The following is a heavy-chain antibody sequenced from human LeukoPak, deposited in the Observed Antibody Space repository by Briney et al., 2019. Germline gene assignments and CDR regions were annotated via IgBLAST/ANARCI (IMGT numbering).Heavy chain of an antibody. J-gene: IGHJ4*02. CDR2: INHSGST. V-gene: IGHV4-34*01. CDR1: GGSFSGYY. Sequence: SETLSPTCAVYGGSFSGYYWSWIRQPPGKGLEWIGEINHSGSTIYNPSLKSRVTISVDTSKNQFSLRLSSVTAADTAVYYCARGKYIDSGSYNVFDSWGQGILVTVSS. D-gene: IGHD3-10*01. CDR3: ARGKYIDSGSYNVFDS.